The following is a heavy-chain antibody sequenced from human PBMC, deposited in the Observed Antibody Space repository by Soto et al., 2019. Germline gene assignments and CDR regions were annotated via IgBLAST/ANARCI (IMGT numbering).Heavy chain of an antibody. J-gene: IGHJ4*02. CDR3: AAELGNTGYDGHDY. V-gene: IGHV3-30*04. CDR2: IIYDGSNK. Sequence: QVQLVESGGGVVQPGRSLRLSCAASGLTLSRYAMHWVRQAPGKGLEWVAVIIYDGSNKHYADSVQGRFTISRDNSKNTLYLQMNSLRAEDTAVYYCAAELGNTGYDGHDYWGQGTLVTVSS. D-gene: IGHD5-12*01. CDR1: GLTLSRYA.